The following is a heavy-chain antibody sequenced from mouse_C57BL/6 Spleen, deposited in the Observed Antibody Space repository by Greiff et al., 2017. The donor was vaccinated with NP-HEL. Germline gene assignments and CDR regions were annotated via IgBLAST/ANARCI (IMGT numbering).Heavy chain of an antibody. Sequence: EVKLVESEGGLVQPGSSMKLSCTASGFTFSDYYMAWVRQVPEKGLEWVANINYDGSSTYYLDSLKSRFIISRDNAKNILYLQMSSLKSEDTATYYCARDLGGYDGDWYFDVWGTGTTVTVSS. J-gene: IGHJ1*03. CDR3: ARDLGGYDGDWYFDV. CDR2: INYDGSST. D-gene: IGHD2-2*01. V-gene: IGHV5-16*01. CDR1: GFTFSDYY.